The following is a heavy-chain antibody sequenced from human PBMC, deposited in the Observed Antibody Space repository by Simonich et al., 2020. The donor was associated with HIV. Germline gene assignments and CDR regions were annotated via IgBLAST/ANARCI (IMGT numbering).Heavy chain of an antibody. CDR1: GFTVSSNY. CDR3: ATVHPIPYYFDY. Sequence: EVQLVESGGGLVQPGGSLRLSCAASGFTVSSNYMTWVPKAPGKGLGWVSVIYTGGRTYYSNPVKGRFTISRHNSKNTLYLQMNSLRTEDTAVYYCATVHPIPYYFDYWGQGTLVTVSS. V-gene: IGHV3-53*04. J-gene: IGHJ4*02. CDR2: IYTGGRT. D-gene: IGHD2-2*01.